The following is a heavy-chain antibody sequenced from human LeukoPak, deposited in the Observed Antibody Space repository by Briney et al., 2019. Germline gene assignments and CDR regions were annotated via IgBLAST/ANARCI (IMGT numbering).Heavy chain of an antibody. Sequence: SETLSLTCTVSGGSISYHYWSWIRQSPGKGLEWIGFIYYSGSSNYNPSLKSRVTISVDTSKNQFSLKLSSVTAADTAVYSCARDTYYYDSSGYYYFDYGGQGTLVTVSS. CDR1: GGSISYHY. CDR2: IYYSGSS. J-gene: IGHJ4*02. CDR3: ARDTYYYDSSGYYYFDY. D-gene: IGHD3-22*01. V-gene: IGHV4-59*11.